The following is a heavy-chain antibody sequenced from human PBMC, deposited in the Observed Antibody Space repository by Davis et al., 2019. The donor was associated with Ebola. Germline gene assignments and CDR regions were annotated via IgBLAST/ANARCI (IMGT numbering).Heavy chain of an antibody. CDR3: ARWASGGTNWFDP. Sequence: ASVKVSCKASGYTFTSYAMHWVRQAPGQRLEWMGWINAGNGNTKYSQKFQGRVTITRDTSASTAYMELSSLRSEDTAVYYCARWASGGTNWFDPWGQGTLVTVSS. V-gene: IGHV1-3*01. J-gene: IGHJ5*02. D-gene: IGHD2-8*02. CDR1: GYTFTSYA. CDR2: INAGNGNT.